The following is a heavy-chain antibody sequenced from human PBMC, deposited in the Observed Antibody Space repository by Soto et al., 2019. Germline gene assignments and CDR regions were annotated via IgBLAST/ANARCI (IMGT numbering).Heavy chain of an antibody. CDR2: IYYSGST. CDR1: GGSISSSSYY. V-gene: IGHV4-39*07. Sequence: PSETLSLTCTVSGGSISSSSYYWGWIRQPPGKGLEWIGSIYYSGSTYYNPSLKSRVTISVDTSKNQFSLKLSSVTAADTAVYYCATEMVRGVNRDAFDIWGQGTMVTVSS. CDR3: ATEMVRGVNRDAFDI. J-gene: IGHJ3*02. D-gene: IGHD3-10*01.